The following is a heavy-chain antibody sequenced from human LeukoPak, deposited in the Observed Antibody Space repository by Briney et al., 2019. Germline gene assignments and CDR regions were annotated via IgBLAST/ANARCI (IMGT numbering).Heavy chain of an antibody. D-gene: IGHD3/OR15-3a*01. Sequence: PGGSLRLSCAASGFTMSHYGVSWVRQAPGKGLEWVSVISSSGGSTYYADSVKGRFTISRDNSKNSVFLQMNSLRAEDTALYYCAKDLSWTVDYWGQGTLVTVSS. CDR1: GFTMSHYG. CDR2: ISSSGGST. J-gene: IGHJ4*02. V-gene: IGHV3-23*01. CDR3: AKDLSWTVDY.